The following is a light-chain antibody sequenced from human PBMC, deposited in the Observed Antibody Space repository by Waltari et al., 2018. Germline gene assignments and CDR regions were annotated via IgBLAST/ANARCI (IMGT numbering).Light chain of an antibody. V-gene: IGLV2-23*02. CDR3: CSYSTGGSWM. J-gene: IGLJ3*02. Sequence: QSALTQPVSVSGSPGQSVTISCIGTSNNVGDYNLVSRFQHHPDQAPKPLICYVSKRPSGVANRFSGSKSGNTASLTISGFQTEDEADYYCCSYSTGGSWMFGGGTKLTVL. CDR2: YVS. CDR1: SNNVGDYNL.